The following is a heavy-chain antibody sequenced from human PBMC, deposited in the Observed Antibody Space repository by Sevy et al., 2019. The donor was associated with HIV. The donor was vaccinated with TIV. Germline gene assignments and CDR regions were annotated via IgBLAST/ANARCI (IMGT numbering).Heavy chain of an antibody. D-gene: IGHD3-10*01. CDR1: GFTFSSYA. V-gene: IGHV3-30-3*01. CDR2: ISYDGSNK. J-gene: IGHJ3*02. Sequence: GGSLRLSCAASGFTFSSYAMHWVRQAPGKGLEWVAVISYDGSNKYYANSVKGRFTISRDNSKNTLYLQMNSLRAEDTAVYYCAREGKSLTYYYARWMCSGAFDIWGQGTMVTVSS. CDR3: AREGKSLTYYYARWMCSGAFDI.